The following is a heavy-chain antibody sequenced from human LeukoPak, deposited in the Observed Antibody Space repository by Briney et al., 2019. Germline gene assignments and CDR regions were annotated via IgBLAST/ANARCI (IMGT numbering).Heavy chain of an antibody. CDR3: ARDRRGGSWFDY. V-gene: IGHV4-30-2*01. CDR1: GGSISSGGYS. D-gene: IGHD6-13*01. J-gene: IGHJ4*02. Sequence: SETLSLTCAVSGGSISSGGYSWSWIRQPPGKGLEWIGYIYHSGSTYYNPSLKSRVTISVDRSKDQFSLKLSSVTAADTAVYYCARDRRGGSWFDYWGQGTLVTVSS. CDR2: IYHSGST.